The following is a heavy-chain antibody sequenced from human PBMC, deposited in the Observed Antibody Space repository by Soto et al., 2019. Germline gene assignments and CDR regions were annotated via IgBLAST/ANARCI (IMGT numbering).Heavy chain of an antibody. J-gene: IGHJ4*02. Sequence: ASVKVSCKASGYTFIDYYMQWVRQAPGQGFEWMGRISPRSGGTNYAQKFQGRVTMTWDTSLNTAYMELSSLISEDTAVYYCARPPGYISDWYYFDLWGQGTLVTVSS. CDR1: GYTFIDYY. CDR3: ARPPGYISDWYYFDL. V-gene: IGHV1-2*02. D-gene: IGHD3-9*01. CDR2: ISPRSGGT.